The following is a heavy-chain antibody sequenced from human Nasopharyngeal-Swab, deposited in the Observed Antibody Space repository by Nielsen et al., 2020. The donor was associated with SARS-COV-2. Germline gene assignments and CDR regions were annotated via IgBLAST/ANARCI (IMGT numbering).Heavy chain of an antibody. CDR3: ARVAHYYDSSGYPYALDI. J-gene: IGHJ3*02. CDR1: GGTFSSYA. Sequence: SVKVSCKASGGTFSSYAISWVRQAPGQGLEWMGGIIPIFGTANYAQKFQGRVTITADESTSTAYMELSSLRSEDTAVYYCARVAHYYDSSGYPYALDIWGQGTMVTVSS. V-gene: IGHV1-69*13. CDR2: IIPIFGTA. D-gene: IGHD3-22*01.